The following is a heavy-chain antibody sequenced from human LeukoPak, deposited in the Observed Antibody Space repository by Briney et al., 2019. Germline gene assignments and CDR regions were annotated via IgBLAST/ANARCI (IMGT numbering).Heavy chain of an antibody. Sequence: PGGSLRLSCAASGFTFSSYSMIWVRQAPGKGLEWVSYISSSSSTIYYADSVKGRFTISRDNAKNSLYLQMNSLRDEDTAVYYCARDRGSYGSGSYYPNWFDPWGQGTLVTVSS. CDR1: GFTFSSYS. CDR2: ISSSSSTI. V-gene: IGHV3-48*02. D-gene: IGHD3-10*01. CDR3: ARDRGSYGSGSYYPNWFDP. J-gene: IGHJ5*02.